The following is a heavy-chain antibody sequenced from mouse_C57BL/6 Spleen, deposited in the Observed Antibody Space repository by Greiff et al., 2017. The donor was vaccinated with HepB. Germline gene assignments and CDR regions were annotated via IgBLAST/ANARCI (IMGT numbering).Heavy chain of an antibody. D-gene: IGHD2-1*01. V-gene: IGHV5-17*01. J-gene: IGHJ3*01. CDR2: ISSGSSTI. CDR3: ARGEIYGNYPWFAY. Sequence: EVQGVESGGGLVKPGGSLKLSCAASGFTFSGYGMHWVRQAPEKGLEWVAYISSGSSTIYYADTVKGRFTISRDNAKNTLFLQMTSLRSEDTAMYYCARGEIYGNYPWFAYWGQGTLVTVSA. CDR1: GFTFSGYG.